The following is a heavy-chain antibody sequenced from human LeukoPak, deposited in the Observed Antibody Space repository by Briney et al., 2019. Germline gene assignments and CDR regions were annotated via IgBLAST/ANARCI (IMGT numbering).Heavy chain of an antibody. D-gene: IGHD6-19*01. V-gene: IGHV1-2*02. J-gene: IGHJ4*02. Sequence: ASVKVSCKAYAYTFTGYYMHLVRQAPGQGLEWMGWINPNSGGTNYAQKFQGRVTMTRDTSISTAYMELSRLRSDDTAVYYCARVVAAVAGKFAKYYFDYWGQGTLVTVSS. CDR1: AYTFTGYY. CDR2: INPNSGGT. CDR3: ARVVAAVAGKFAKYYFDY.